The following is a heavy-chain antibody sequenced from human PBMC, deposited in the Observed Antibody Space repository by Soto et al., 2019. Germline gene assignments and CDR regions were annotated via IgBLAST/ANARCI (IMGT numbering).Heavy chain of an antibody. CDR2: IWYDGNNK. D-gene: IGHD5-12*01. J-gene: IGHJ3*02. CDR3: ARGDAWTDEAFDS. Sequence: QVHLVESGGGVVQPGGSLRLSCAASGFTVSNYGMHWVRQAPGKGLEWVAVIWYDGNNKSYRDSVKGRFTISRDNSKNTVDLQMSSLRGEDTAVYYCARGDAWTDEAFDSWGQGTMVTVSS. CDR1: GFTVSNYG. V-gene: IGHV3-33*01.